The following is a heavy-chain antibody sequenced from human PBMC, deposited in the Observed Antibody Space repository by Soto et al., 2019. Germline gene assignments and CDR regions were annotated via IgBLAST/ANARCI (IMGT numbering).Heavy chain of an antibody. D-gene: IGHD1-26*01. CDR3: AIAGAGFGH. V-gene: IGHV3-73*01. CDR1: GITFSASS. CDR2: IRSKANHYAT. J-gene: IGHJ4*02. Sequence: EVRLVESGGGLVQPWGSVNLSCATSGITFSASSMHWVRQASGKGLEWLGRIRSKANHYATAYSDSVKGRFVISRDDSQDTMFLLMSSLRTEDTAMYFCAIAGAGFGHWGQGTLVTVS.